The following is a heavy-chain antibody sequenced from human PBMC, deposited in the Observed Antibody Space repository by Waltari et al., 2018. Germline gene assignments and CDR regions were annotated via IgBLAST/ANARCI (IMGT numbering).Heavy chain of an antibody. CDR1: GGTFSSYA. J-gene: IGHJ4*02. V-gene: IGHV1-69*10. D-gene: IGHD4-17*01. CDR2: NSPILGKA. CDR3: ASYGDQRDVWDY. Sequence: QVQLVQSGAEVKKPGSSVKVSCKASGGTFSSYAISWVRQAPGQGLEWMGGNSPILGKANYAQKFQGRDTITADKSTSTAYMELSSLRSEDTAVYYCASYGDQRDVWDYWGQGTLVTVSS.